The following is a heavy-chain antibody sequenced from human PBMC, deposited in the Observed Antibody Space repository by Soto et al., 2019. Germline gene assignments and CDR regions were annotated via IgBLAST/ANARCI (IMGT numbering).Heavy chain of an antibody. D-gene: IGHD2-15*01. CDR3: AKGAVVTFYYYGTDV. J-gene: IGHJ6*02. CDR2: ISGSGGST. V-gene: IGHV3-23*01. CDR1: GFTFSSYA. Sequence: PGWSLRLSCAASGFTFSSYAMSWVRQAPGKGLEWVSAISGSGGSTYYADSVKGRFTISRDNSKNTPYLQMNSLRAEDTAVYYCAKGAVVTFYYYGTDVWGQGTTVTVS.